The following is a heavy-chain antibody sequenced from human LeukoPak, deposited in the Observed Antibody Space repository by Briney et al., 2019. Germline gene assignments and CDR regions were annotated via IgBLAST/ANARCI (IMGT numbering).Heavy chain of an antibody. CDR3: ARGRCSSTSCYALLY. J-gene: IGHJ4*02. CDR2: IIPIFGTA. V-gene: IGHV1-69*05. CDR1: GGTFSSYA. D-gene: IGHD2-2*01. Sequence: SVKVSCKASGGTFSSYAISWVRQAPGQGLEWMGGIIPIFGTANYAQKFQGRVTITTDESTSTAYMELSSLRSEDTAVYYCARGRCSSTSCYALLYWGQGTLVTVSS.